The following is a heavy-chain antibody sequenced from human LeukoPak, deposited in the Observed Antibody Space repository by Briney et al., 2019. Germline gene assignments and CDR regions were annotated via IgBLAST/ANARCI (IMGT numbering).Heavy chain of an antibody. J-gene: IGHJ4*02. V-gene: IGHV3-9*01. CDR2: ISWNSGSI. CDR1: GFTFDDYA. D-gene: IGHD3-10*01. Sequence: PGGSLRLSCAASGFTFDDYAMHWVRQAPGKGLEWVSGISWNSGSIGYADSVKGRFTISRDNAKNSLYLQMNSLRAEDTAVYYCARDNELYYYGSGSYHIDYWGQGTLVTVSS. CDR3: ARDNELYYYGSGSYHIDY.